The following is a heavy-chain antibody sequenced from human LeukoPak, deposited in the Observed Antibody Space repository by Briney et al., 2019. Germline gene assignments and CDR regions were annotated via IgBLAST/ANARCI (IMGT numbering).Heavy chain of an antibody. Sequence: QPGGSLRLSCAASGFTVSSNYMSWVRQAPGKGLEWVSVIYSCGSTYYADSVKGRFTISRDNSKNTLYLQMNSLRAEDTAVYYCAREDYYDSSGYDWGQGTLVTVSS. CDR1: GFTVSSNY. D-gene: IGHD3-22*01. CDR3: AREDYYDSSGYD. CDR2: IYSCGST. V-gene: IGHV3-53*01. J-gene: IGHJ4*02.